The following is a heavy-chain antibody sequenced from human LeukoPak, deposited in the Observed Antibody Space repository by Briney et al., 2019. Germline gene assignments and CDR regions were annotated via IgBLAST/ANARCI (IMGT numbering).Heavy chain of an antibody. V-gene: IGHV3-23*01. CDR1: GFTFSSYA. CDR2: ISGSGGST. J-gene: IGHJ3*02. D-gene: IGHD4-17*01. CDR3: AKDLSYGDYGNDAFDI. Sequence: GGSLRLSCAASGFTFSSYAMSWVRQAPGKGLEWVSTISGSGGSTYYADSVKGRFTISRDNSKNTLYLQMNSLRAEDTAVYYCAKDLSYGDYGNDAFDIWGQGTMVTVSS.